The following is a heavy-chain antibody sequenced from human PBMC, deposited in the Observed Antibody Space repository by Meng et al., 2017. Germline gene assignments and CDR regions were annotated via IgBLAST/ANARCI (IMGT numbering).Heavy chain of an antibody. J-gene: IGHJ4*02. Sequence: QVHSERAEPGRVNPPQTLTLTCAISGDSVSSNSAAWNWIRQSPSRGLEWLGRTYYRSKWYNEYTVSVKSRITINPDTSKNQFSLQLNSVTPEDTAVYYCARAYCSGGSCEFDYWGQGTLVTVSS. CDR1: GDSVSSNSAA. V-gene: IGHV6-1*01. CDR2: TYYRSKWYN. CDR3: ARAYCSGGSCEFDY. D-gene: IGHD2-15*01.